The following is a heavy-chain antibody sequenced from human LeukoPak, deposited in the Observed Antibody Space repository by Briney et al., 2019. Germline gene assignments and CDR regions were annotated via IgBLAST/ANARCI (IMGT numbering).Heavy chain of an antibody. D-gene: IGHD2-8*01. CDR2: IKQDRSEK. J-gene: IGHJ2*01. CDR3: ATRNLYFTYFDL. CDR1: GFTFSTYW. Sequence: GGSLRLSCAASGFTFSTYWMSWVRQAPGRGLEGVAKIKQDRSEKYYVDSVQGRSTISKDNANNSLYLQMNSLRAEDTAVYYCATRNLYFTYFDLWGRGTLVTVSS. V-gene: IGHV3-7*01.